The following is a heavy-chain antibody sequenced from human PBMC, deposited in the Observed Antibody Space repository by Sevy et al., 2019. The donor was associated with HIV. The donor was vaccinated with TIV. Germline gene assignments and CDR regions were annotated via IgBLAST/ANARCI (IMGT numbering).Heavy chain of an antibody. CDR2: ISGSGGST. CDR1: GFTFSSYA. J-gene: IGHJ3*02. V-gene: IGHV3-23*01. D-gene: IGHD2-2*01. Sequence: GGSLRISCAASGFTFSSYAMSWVRQAPGKGLEWVSAISGSGGSTYYADSVKGRFTISRDNSKNTLYLQMNSLRAEDTAVYYCATEGRDIVVVPAANGGAFDIWGQGTMVTVSS. CDR3: ATEGRDIVVVPAANGGAFDI.